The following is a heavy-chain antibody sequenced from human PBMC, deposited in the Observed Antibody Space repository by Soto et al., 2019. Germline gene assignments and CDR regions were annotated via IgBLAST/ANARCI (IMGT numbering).Heavy chain of an antibody. Sequence: GGSLRPSCTVSGLTFGDYAMTWFRQAPGKGLEWLGFIRSEAYRATREYAASVKGRLTFSRDDSKRIAYLQMNNLTTEDTAVYYCTTNYSYVWGSYFGWGQGTLVTVSS. CDR1: GLTFGDYA. J-gene: IGHJ4*02. CDR2: IRSEAYRATR. V-gene: IGHV3-49*03. CDR3: TTNYSYVWGSYFG. D-gene: IGHD3-16*01.